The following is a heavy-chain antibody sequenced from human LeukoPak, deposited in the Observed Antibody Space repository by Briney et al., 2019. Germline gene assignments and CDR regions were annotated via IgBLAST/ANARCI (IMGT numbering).Heavy chain of an antibody. CDR3: ARGRDYYYDSSGYLYYFDY. J-gene: IGHJ4*02. Sequence: XGSEKYYVDSVKGRFTISRDNAKNSLYLQMNSLRAEDTAVYYCARGRDYYYDSSGYLYYFDYWGQGTLVTVSS. V-gene: IGHV3-7*01. D-gene: IGHD3-22*01. CDR2: XGSEK.